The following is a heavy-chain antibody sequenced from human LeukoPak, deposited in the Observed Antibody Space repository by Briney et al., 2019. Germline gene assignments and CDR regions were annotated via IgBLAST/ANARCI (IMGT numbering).Heavy chain of an antibody. V-gene: IGHV1-2*02. CDR3: ARDGLLSLYQPPEFSYYYYYMDV. Sequence: ASVKVSCKASGYTFTDYYMHWVRQAPGQGLEWLGWINPNSGGTTYAEKFRGRVTMTRDTSFSIAYMELSSLRSDDTAVYYCARDGLLSLYQPPEFSYYYYYMDVWGKGTTVTVSS. J-gene: IGHJ6*03. CDR2: INPNSGGT. D-gene: IGHD2-2*01. CDR1: GYTFTDYY.